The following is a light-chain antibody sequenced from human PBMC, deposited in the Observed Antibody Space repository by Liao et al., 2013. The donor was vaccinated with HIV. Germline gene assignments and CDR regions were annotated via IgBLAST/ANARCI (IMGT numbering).Light chain of an antibody. V-gene: IGLV3-21*01. Sequence: SYELTQPPSVSVAPGKTASLTCGGDNIGSKTVHWYQQKPGQAPLLVMYYDRDRPSGIPERFSGSNSGNTATLTISDTQAPDEADYYCQAWDSNIFWVFGGGTKLTVL. J-gene: IGLJ3*02. CDR3: QAWDSNIFWV. CDR1: NIGSKT. CDR2: YDR.